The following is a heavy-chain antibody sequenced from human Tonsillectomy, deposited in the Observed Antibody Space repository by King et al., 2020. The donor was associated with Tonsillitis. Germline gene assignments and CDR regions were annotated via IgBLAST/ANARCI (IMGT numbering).Heavy chain of an antibody. J-gene: IGHJ4*02. Sequence: VQLVQSGAEVKKPGASVKVSCKASGYTFIGYYMHWVRQAPGQGLEWMGWINPNSGGTNYAQMFHARVTMTRDASVSTAYMELSRLRSDDTAVYYCARDVGGYSYGLFNYWGQGTLVTVSS. D-gene: IGHD5-18*01. CDR3: ARDVGGYSYGLFNY. V-gene: IGHV1-2*02. CDR2: INPNSGGT. CDR1: GYTFIGYY.